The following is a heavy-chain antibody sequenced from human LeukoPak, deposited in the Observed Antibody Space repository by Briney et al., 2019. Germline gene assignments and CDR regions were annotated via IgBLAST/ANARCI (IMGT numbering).Heavy chain of an antibody. CDR3: AKDEGGPTVSDY. J-gene: IGHJ4*02. CDR1: GFIFSSYA. CDR2: IPYDGNSE. Sequence: GGSLSLSCAASGFIFSSYAMHWVRQAPGKGLEWVAFIPYDGNSEYYADSVKGRFTISRDNSKNTLYLQMNSLRTEDTALYYCAKDEGGPTVSDYWGQGTLVTVSS. V-gene: IGHV3-30*02. D-gene: IGHD4-11*01.